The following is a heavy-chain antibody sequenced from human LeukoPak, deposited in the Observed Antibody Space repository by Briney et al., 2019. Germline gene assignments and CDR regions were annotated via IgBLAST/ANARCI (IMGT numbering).Heavy chain of an antibody. CDR1: GYTFTGYY. V-gene: IGHV1-18*04. CDR2: ISAYNGRT. Sequence: ASVKVSCKASGYTFTGYYMHWVRQAPGQGLEWMGWISAYNGRTNYAQKLQGRVTMTTDTSTSTAYMELRSLRSDDTAVYYCARGAYCSSTSCTTYQADAFDIWGQGTMVTVSS. CDR3: ARGAYCSSTSCTTYQADAFDI. J-gene: IGHJ3*02. D-gene: IGHD2-2*01.